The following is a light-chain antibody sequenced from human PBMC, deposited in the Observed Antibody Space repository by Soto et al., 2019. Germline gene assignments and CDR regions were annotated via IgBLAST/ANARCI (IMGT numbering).Light chain of an antibody. V-gene: IGKV3-15*01. CDR3: QQYNNWPLL. CDR2: GAS. CDR1: QSVSSN. J-gene: IGKJ1*01. Sequence: EVVMTQSPATLSVSPGERSTLSCRASQSVSSNLAWYKQKPGQAPRLLIYGASTRATGIPARFSGSGSGTEFTLTISSLQSEDFAVYYCQQYNNWPLLFGQGTKVDI.